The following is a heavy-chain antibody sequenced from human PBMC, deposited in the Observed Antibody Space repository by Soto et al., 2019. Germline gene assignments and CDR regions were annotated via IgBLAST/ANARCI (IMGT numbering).Heavy chain of an antibody. V-gene: IGHV5-51*03. CDR2: IYPADSGT. Sequence: EVQLVQSGTEVKKPGESLKISCKGSGYDFLSYWIGWVRQMPGKGLEWMGIIYPADSGTRYSPSFQGRVTISADKSVNTAYLQWSSLKASDTAMYYCARSRPFDYWGQGTLITVSS. CDR3: ARSRPFDY. CDR1: GYDFLSYW. J-gene: IGHJ4*02.